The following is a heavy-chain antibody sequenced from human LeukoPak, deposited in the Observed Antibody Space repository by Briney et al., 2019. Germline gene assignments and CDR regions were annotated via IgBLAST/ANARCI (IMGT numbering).Heavy chain of an antibody. CDR3: ARFDSSGYYVDGDY. CDR1: GGSISSGGYY. V-gene: IGHV4-31*03. D-gene: IGHD3-22*01. CDR2: IYYSGST. Sequence: PSETLSLTCTVSGGSISSGGYYWSWIRQHPGKGLEWIGYIYYSGSTYYNPSLKSRVTISVDTSKNQFSLKLSSVTAADTAVYYCARFDSSGYYVDGDYWGQGTLVTVSS. J-gene: IGHJ4*02.